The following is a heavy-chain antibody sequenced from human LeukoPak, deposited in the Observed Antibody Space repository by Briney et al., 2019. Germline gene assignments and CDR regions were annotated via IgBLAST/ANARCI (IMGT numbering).Heavy chain of an antibody. J-gene: IGHJ5*02. CDR2: IYYSGSA. CDR3: ARGAPRDYIWGSYRYDWFDP. Sequence: SETLSLTCTVSGGSISSYYWSWIWQPPGKGLEWIGYIYYSGSANYNPSLKSRVTISVDTSKNQFSLKLSSVTAADTAVYYCARGAPRDYIWGSYRYDWFDPWGQGTLVTVSS. CDR1: GGSISSYY. V-gene: IGHV4-59*01. D-gene: IGHD3-16*02.